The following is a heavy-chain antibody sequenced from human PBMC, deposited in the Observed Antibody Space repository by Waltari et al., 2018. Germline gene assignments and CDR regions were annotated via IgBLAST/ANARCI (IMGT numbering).Heavy chain of an antibody. V-gene: IGHV3-30*18. J-gene: IGHJ4*02. CDR3: AKGALRYSSIAAAGTFDY. Sequence: QVQLVESGGGVVQPGRSLRLSCAASGFTFSSYGMHWVRQAPGKGLEWVAVISYDGSNKYYADSVKGRFTISRDNSKNTLYLQMNSLRAEDTAVYYCAKGALRYSSIAAAGTFDYWGQGTLVTVSS. D-gene: IGHD6-13*01. CDR2: ISYDGSNK. CDR1: GFTFSSYG.